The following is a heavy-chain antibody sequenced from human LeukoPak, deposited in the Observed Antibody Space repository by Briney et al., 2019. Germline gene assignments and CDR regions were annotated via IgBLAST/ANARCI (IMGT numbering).Heavy chain of an antibody. CDR2: ISPNNGGT. Sequence: GASVKVSCKASGYTFTSYGISWVRQAPGQGLEWMGWISPNNGGTKYAQNFRGRVTMTRDTSITTAYMEMSTLRSDDTAMYYCSRGSSLTGNRVPSDYWGQGTLVTVSS. J-gene: IGHJ4*02. V-gene: IGHV1-2*02. D-gene: IGHD3-9*01. CDR1: GYTFTSYG. CDR3: SRGSSLTGNRVPSDY.